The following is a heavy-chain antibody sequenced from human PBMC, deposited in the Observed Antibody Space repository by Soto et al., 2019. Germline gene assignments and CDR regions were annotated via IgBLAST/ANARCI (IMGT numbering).Heavy chain of an antibody. J-gene: IGHJ6*02. D-gene: IGHD3-10*01. V-gene: IGHV1-69*13. CDR2: IIPIFGTA. CDR3: ARHNYYGSGSYYNVAYYGMDV. CDR1: GCTFSSYA. Sequence: SVKVSCKASGCTFSSYAISWVRQAPGQGLEWMGGIIPIFGTANYAQKFQGRVTITADESTSTAYMELSSLRSEDTAVYYCARHNYYGSGSYYNVAYYGMDVWGQGTTVTVSS.